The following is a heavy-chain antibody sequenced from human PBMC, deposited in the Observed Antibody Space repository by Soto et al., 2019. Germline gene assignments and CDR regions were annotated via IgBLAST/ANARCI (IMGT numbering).Heavy chain of an antibody. Sequence: QVQLVQSGAEVKKPGASVKVSCKASGYTFTSYGISWVRQAPGQGLEWMGWISAYNGNTNYAQKLQGRVTMTTDTSTSTAYMGLRSLRSDDTAVYYCARDPRPGDHYYYYDGMDVWGQGTTVTVSS. V-gene: IGHV1-18*01. CDR2: ISAYNGNT. CDR1: GYTFTSYG. D-gene: IGHD3-16*01. CDR3: ARDPRPGDHYYYYDGMDV. J-gene: IGHJ6*02.